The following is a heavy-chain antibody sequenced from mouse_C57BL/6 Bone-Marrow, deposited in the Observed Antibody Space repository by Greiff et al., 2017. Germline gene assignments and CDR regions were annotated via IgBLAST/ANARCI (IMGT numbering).Heavy chain of an antibody. J-gene: IGHJ1*03. CDR3: ARGGTPVVATSYFDV. CDR2: IDPSDSDT. D-gene: IGHD1-1*01. Sequence: VQLQQPGAELVRPGSSVKLSCKASGYTFTSYWMHWVKQRPIQGLEWIGNIDPSDSDTNYNQKFKGKATLTVDKSSSTAYMQLSSLTSEDSAVYYCARGGTPVVATSYFDVWGTGTTVTVSS. CDR1: GYTFTSYW. V-gene: IGHV1-52*01.